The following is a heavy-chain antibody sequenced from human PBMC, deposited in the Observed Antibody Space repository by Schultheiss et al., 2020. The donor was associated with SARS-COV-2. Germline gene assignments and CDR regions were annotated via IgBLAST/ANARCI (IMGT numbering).Heavy chain of an antibody. CDR2: INHSGST. J-gene: IGHJ4*02. CDR1: GGSFSGYY. CDR3: ARGKLGTIQSFRYYYDSSGYYDY. V-gene: IGHV4-34*01. D-gene: IGHD3-22*01. Sequence: SETLSLTCAVYGGSFSGYYWSWIRQPPGKELEWIGEINHSGSTNYNPSLKSRVTISVDTSKNQFSLKLSSVTAADTAVYYCARGKLGTIQSFRYYYDSSGYYDYWGQGTLVTVSS.